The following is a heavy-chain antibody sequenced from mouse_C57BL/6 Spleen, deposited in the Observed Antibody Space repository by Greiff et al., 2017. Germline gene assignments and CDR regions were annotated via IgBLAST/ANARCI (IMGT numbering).Heavy chain of an antibody. D-gene: IGHD2-13*01. CDR3: VRQGGYGEGDYFDY. CDR2: IRSKSNNYAT. V-gene: IGHV10-1*01. J-gene: IGHJ2*01. CDR1: GFSFNTYA. Sequence: EVQLVESGGGLVQPKGSLKLSCAASGFSFNTYAMNWVRQAPGKGLEWVARIRSKSNNYATYYADSVKDRFTISRDDSESMLYLQMNNLKTEDTAMYYCVRQGGYGEGDYFDYWGQGTTLTVSS.